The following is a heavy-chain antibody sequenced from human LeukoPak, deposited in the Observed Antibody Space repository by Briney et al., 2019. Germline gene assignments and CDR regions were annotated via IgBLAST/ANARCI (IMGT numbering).Heavy chain of an antibody. J-gene: IGHJ3*02. CDR1: GFTFSSYA. Sequence: GGSLRLSCAASGFTFSSYAMSWVRQAPGKGLEWVSAISGSGGSTYYADSVKGRFTISRDNSKNTLYLQMNSLRAEDTAVYYCAKDEGDSGSYYDPRAAFDIWGQGTMVTVSS. V-gene: IGHV3-23*01. D-gene: IGHD1-26*01. CDR2: ISGSGGST. CDR3: AKDEGDSGSYYDPRAAFDI.